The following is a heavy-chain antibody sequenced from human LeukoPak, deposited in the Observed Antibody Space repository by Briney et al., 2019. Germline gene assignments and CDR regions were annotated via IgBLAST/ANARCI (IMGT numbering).Heavy chain of an antibody. Sequence: SETLSLTCTISGGSVGSGTYYWSWIRQSPGKGLEWIGNVYYSGSAYYNPSLKSRVTMSVDTSKNQFSLKLSSVTAADTAVYYCARKPIINNAWYYFDYWGQGTLVTVSS. CDR3: ARKPIINNAWYYFDY. CDR2: VYYSGSA. D-gene: IGHD1/OR15-1a*01. J-gene: IGHJ4*02. V-gene: IGHV4-39*07. CDR1: GGSVGSGTYY.